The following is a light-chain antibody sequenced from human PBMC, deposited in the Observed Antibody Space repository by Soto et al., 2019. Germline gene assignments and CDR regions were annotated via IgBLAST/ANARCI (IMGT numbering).Light chain of an antibody. J-gene: IGLJ2*01. V-gene: IGLV2-14*01. CDR1: SSDVGGYNY. Sequence: QSALTQPASVSGSPGQSITISCTGTSSDVGGYNYVSWYQQHPGKAPKLMIYDVSNRPSGVSNRFSGSKSGNTASLTISGLHAEDEADYYCSSYTSSSTLVLGGGTKLTVL. CDR3: SSYTSSSTLV. CDR2: DVS.